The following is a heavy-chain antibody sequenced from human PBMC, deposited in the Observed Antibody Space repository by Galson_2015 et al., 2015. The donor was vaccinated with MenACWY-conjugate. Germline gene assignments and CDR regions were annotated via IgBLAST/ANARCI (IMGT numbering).Heavy chain of an antibody. CDR3: TTDRETHAQSNWFDP. Sequence: SLRLSCAASGFTFSSYSMNWVRQAPGKGLEWVSYISSSSSTIYYADSVKGRFTISRDNAKNSLYLQMNSLRAEDTAVYYCTTDRETHAQSNWFDPSGQGTLVTVSS. J-gene: IGHJ5*02. V-gene: IGHV3-48*04. CDR2: ISSSSSTI. CDR1: GFTFSSYS. D-gene: IGHD1-26*01.